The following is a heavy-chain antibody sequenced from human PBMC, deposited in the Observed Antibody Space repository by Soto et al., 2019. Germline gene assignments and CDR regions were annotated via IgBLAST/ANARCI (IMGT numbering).Heavy chain of an antibody. Sequence: ASVKVSCKASGYTFTSYAMHWVRQAPGQRLEWMGWINAGNGNTKYSQKFQGRVTVTRDTSASTAYMELSSLRSEDTAVYYCARSDIVVVVAAIEPSSVCDYWGQGTLVTVSS. D-gene: IGHD2-15*01. CDR2: INAGNGNT. J-gene: IGHJ4*02. CDR1: GYTFTSYA. CDR3: ARSDIVVVVAAIEPSSVCDY. V-gene: IGHV1-3*01.